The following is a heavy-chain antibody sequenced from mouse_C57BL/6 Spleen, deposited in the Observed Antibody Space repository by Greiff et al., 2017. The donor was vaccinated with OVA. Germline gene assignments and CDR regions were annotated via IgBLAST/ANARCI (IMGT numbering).Heavy chain of an antibody. V-gene: IGHV1-52*01. CDR2: IDPSDSET. CDR3: ARDYGSSLHWYFDV. Sequence: QVQLKQPGAELVRPGSSVKLSCKASGYTFTSYWMHWVKQRPIQGLEWIGNIDPSDSETHYNQKFKDKATLTVDKSSSTAYMQLSSLTSEDSAVYYCARDYGSSLHWYFDVWGTGTTVTVSS. J-gene: IGHJ1*03. D-gene: IGHD1-1*01. CDR1: GYTFTSYW.